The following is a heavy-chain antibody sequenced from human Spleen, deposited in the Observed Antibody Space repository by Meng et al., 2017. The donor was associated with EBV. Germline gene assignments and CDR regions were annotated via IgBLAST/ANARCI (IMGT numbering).Heavy chain of an antibody. CDR1: GINVGSYW. Sequence: VQRVESVGAVRQPVGYPTLSWSLPGINVGSYWIHCLRQAPGEGLMWVSRINENGAITTYADSVKGRFTSSRDNARNTLYLHMTSLRGEDTAIYYCSRDLVGSQDSWGQGTLVTVSS. D-gene: IGHD2-8*02. V-gene: IGHV3-74*01. J-gene: IGHJ4*02. CDR2: INENGAIT. CDR3: SRDLVGSQDS.